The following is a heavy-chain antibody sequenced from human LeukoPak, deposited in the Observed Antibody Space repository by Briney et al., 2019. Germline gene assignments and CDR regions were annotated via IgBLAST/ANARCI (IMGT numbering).Heavy chain of an antibody. CDR1: GFTFDDYG. CDR2: INWNGGST. CDR3: ISSSRAMYFDY. V-gene: IGHV3-20*04. Sequence: RSGGSLRLSCAASGFTFDDYGMSWVRQAPGKGLEWVSGINWNGGSTGYADSVKGRFTISRDNSKNTLYLQMNSLRAEDTAVYYCISSSRAMYFDYWGQGTLVTVSS. D-gene: IGHD6-13*01. J-gene: IGHJ4*02.